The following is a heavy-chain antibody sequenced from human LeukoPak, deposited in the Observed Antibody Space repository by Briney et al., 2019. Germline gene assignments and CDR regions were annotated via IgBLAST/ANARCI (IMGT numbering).Heavy chain of an antibody. D-gene: IGHD2-2*01. CDR2: VYYSGST. J-gene: IGHJ3*02. V-gene: IGHV4-39*01. CDR1: GGSISSSSLY. CDR3: ARNASSLGAGAFDI. Sequence: TSETLSLTCTVSGGSISSSSLYWDWIRQPPGKGLEWIGTVYYSGSTYYNPSPKSRVTISVDTSKNQFSLKLSSVTAADTAVYYCARNASSLGAGAFDIWGQGTMVTVSS.